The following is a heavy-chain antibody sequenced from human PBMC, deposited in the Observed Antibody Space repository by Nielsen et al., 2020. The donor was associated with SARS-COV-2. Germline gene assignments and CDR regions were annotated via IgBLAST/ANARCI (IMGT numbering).Heavy chain of an antibody. CDR3: ARNYYDSSGYYSYPDY. CDR1: GFTFDDYG. J-gene: IGHJ4*02. Sequence: GGSLRLSCAASGFTFDDYGMSWVRQAPGKGLAWVSGINWNGGSTGYADSVKGRFTISRDNAKNSLYLQMNSLRAEDTALYHCARNYYDSSGYYSYPDYWGQGTLVTVSS. V-gene: IGHV3-20*01. CDR2: INWNGGST. D-gene: IGHD3-22*01.